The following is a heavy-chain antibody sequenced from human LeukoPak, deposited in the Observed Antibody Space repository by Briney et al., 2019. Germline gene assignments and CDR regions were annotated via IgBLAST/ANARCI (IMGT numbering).Heavy chain of an antibody. Sequence: GGSVKVSCKASGYTFTSYGINWVRQAPGQGLEWMGWISAYNGNTNYAQKFQGRVTMTTDTSTSAAYMELRSLRSDDTAVYYCARSGFSSGWSDYWGQGTLVTVSS. D-gene: IGHD6-19*01. J-gene: IGHJ4*02. CDR2: ISAYNGNT. V-gene: IGHV1-18*01. CDR1: GYTFTSYG. CDR3: ARSGFSSGWSDY.